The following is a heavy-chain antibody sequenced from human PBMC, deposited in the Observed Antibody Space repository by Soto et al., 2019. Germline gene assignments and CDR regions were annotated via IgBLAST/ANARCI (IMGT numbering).Heavy chain of an antibody. CDR1: GFTFSSYA. CDR2: ISYGGSNK. CDR3: ASPPNEYSSLYYFDY. V-gene: IGHV3-30-3*01. D-gene: IGHD6-6*01. Sequence: GGSLRLSCAASGFTFSSYAMHWVRQAPGKGLEWVAVISYGGSNKYYADSVKGRFTISRDNSKNTLYLQMNSLRAEDTAVYYCASPPNEYSSLYYFDYWGQGTLVTVSS. J-gene: IGHJ4*02.